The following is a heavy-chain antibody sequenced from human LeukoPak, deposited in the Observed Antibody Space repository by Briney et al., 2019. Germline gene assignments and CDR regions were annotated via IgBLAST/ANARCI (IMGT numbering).Heavy chain of an antibody. CDR2: IKSKTDGGAT. Sequence: KPGGSLRLSCAASGFTFSNAWMSWVRQAPGKGLEWVGRIKSKTDGGATDYAAPVKGRFTISRDDSKNTLYLQMNSLKTEDTAVYYCTTDQPPYYYDSSGYYFWGQGTLVTASS. J-gene: IGHJ4*02. D-gene: IGHD3-22*01. CDR3: TTDQPPYYYDSSGYYF. CDR1: GFTFSNAW. V-gene: IGHV3-15*01.